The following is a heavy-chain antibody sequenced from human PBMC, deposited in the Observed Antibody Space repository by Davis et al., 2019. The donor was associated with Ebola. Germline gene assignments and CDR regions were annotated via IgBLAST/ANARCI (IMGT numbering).Heavy chain of an antibody. CDR1: GYTFTSYG. Sequence: AASVKVSCKASGYTFTSYGISWVRQAPGQGLEWMGWISAYNGNTNYAQKLQGRVTMTTDTSTSTAYMELRSLRSDDTAVYYYARAVVPAGPFDPWGQGTLVTVSS. V-gene: IGHV1-18*01. CDR2: ISAYNGNT. J-gene: IGHJ5*02. D-gene: IGHD2-2*01. CDR3: ARAVVPAGPFDP.